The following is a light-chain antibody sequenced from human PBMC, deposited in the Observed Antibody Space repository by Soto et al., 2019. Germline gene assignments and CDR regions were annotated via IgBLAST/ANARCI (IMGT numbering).Light chain of an antibody. Sequence: EVVLTQSPATLSLSPGERATLSCRADQSVSANYLAWYQQKPGQAPRLLIYGASSRATGIPDRFSGSGSGTDFTLTISRLEPEDFAVFYCQQYGSSPFTFGPGTKVDI. CDR3: QQYGSSPFT. V-gene: IGKV3-20*01. CDR1: QSVSANY. J-gene: IGKJ3*01. CDR2: GAS.